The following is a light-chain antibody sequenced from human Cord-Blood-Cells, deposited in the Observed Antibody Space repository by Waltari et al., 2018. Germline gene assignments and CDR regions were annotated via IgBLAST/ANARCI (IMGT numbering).Light chain of an antibody. CDR1: SSDVGGYND. V-gene: IGLV2-11*01. CDR3: CSYAGSYTFDVV. J-gene: IGLJ2*01. Sequence: QSALTPPRSVPGPPGQSVTISCTGTSSDVGGYNDVPWYQQHPGKAPKLMIYDVSKRPSGVPDRFSGSKSGNTASLTISGLQAEDEADYYCCSYAGSYTFDVVFGGGTKLTVL. CDR2: DVS.